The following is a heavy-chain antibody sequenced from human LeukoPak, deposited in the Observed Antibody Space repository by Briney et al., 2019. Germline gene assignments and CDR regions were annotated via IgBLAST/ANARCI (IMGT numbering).Heavy chain of an antibody. CDR1: GFTFSSYW. V-gene: IGHV3-7*01. CDR3: ARDSEDSDYGSGSSWMDV. J-gene: IGHJ6*02. D-gene: IGHD3-10*01. CDR2: IKQDGSEK. Sequence: GGSLRLSCAASGFTFSSYWVSWVRQAPGKGLEWVANIKQDGSEKYYVDSVKGRFTISRDNAKNSLYLQMNSLRAEDTAVYYCARDSEDSDYGSGSSWMDVWGQGTTVTVSS.